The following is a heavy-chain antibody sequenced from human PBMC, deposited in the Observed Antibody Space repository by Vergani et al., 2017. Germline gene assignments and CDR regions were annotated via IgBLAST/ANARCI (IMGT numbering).Heavy chain of an antibody. CDR2: IYRTGRT. Sequence: LQLQETGPGLVKPSQTLSLTCTVSGGSMTSDIYYWDWIRQPPGKGLEWIGSIYRTGRTHFNPSLKSRVTISVDTSNNHFSLRLNSLTAADTAVYYCARRSGIVYDIFSGTQYFFDFWGQGTLVTVSS. CDR1: GGSMTSDIYY. J-gene: IGHJ4*02. V-gene: IGHV4-39*07. D-gene: IGHD3-9*01. CDR3: ARRSGIVYDIFSGTQYFFDF.